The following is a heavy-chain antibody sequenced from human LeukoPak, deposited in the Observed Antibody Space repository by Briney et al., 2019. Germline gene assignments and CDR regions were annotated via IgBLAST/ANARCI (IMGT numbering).Heavy chain of an antibody. J-gene: IGHJ3*02. CDR3: AGGYCSGGSCYSRYLMSAAFDI. V-gene: IGHV3-11*01. D-gene: IGHD2-15*01. CDR1: GFTFSDYY. Sequence: GGSLRLSCAASGFTFSDYYMSWIRQAPGKGLEWVSYISSSGSTIYYADSVKGRFTISRDNAKNSLYLQMNSLRAEDTAVYYCAGGYCSGGSCYSRYLMSAAFDIWGQGTMVTVSS. CDR2: ISSSGSTI.